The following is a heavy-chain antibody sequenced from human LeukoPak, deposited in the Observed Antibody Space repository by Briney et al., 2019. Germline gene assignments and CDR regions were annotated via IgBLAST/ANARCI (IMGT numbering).Heavy chain of an antibody. J-gene: IGHJ4*02. Sequence: GSLRLSCAASGFTFSDHYMDWVRQAPGKGLEWVGRIRNKANRDTTEYAASVKGRFTISSDDSKNLLHLQMNSLKTEDTAVYYCTSALLKYSASLRYWGQGALVTVSS. CDR3: TSALLKYSASLRY. CDR1: GFTFSDHY. CDR2: IRNKANRDTT. V-gene: IGHV3-72*01. D-gene: IGHD4-11*01.